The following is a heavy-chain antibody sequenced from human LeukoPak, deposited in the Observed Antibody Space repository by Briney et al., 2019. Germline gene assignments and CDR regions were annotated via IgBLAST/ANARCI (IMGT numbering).Heavy chain of an antibody. CDR1: GFTFSSYA. D-gene: IGHD6-13*01. CDR3: AKDPSPIAAAGANWFDP. V-gene: IGHV3-23*01. J-gene: IGHJ5*02. Sequence: GGSLRLSCAASGFTFSSYAMSWVRQAPGKGLEWVSAISGSGGSTYYADSVKGRFTISRDNSKNTLYLQMNSLRAEDTVVYYCAKDPSPIAAAGANWFDPWGQGTLVTVSS. CDR2: ISGSGGST.